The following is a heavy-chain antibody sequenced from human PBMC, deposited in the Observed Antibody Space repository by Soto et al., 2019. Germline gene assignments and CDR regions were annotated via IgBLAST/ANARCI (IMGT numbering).Heavy chain of an antibody. J-gene: IGHJ4*02. Sequence: GGSLRLSCAASGFTFSSYGMHWVRQAPGKGLEWVAVIWYDGSNKYYADSVKGRFTISRDNSKNTLYLQMNSLRAEDTAVYYCARDPLSSVVATLDYWGQGNLVTVSS. CDR3: ARDPLSSVVATLDY. V-gene: IGHV3-33*01. CDR2: IWYDGSNK. D-gene: IGHD5-12*01. CDR1: GFTFSSYG.